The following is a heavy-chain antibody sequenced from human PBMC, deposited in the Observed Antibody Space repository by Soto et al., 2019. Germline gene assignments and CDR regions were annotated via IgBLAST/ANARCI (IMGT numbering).Heavy chain of an antibody. CDR2: ISYDGSNK. Sequence: PGGSLRLSCAASGFTFSSYGMRWVRQAPGKGLEWVAGISYDGSNKYYADSVKGRFTISRDSSKNTLYLQMNSLSAEDTVVYYCAKDFRGYCSGGSSDSGPDYWGQGTLVTVSS. CDR1: GFTFSSYG. V-gene: IGHV3-30*18. D-gene: IGHD2-15*01. J-gene: IGHJ4*02. CDR3: AKDFRGYCSGGSSDSGPDY.